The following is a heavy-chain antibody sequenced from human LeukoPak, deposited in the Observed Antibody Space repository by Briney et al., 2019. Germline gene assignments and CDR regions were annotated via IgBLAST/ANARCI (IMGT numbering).Heavy chain of an antibody. J-gene: IGHJ4*02. CDR3: ARGFYGAGSHFDY. D-gene: IGHD3-10*01. CDR1: GGSISSGDFP. Sequence: SETLSLTCAVSGGSISSGDFPWSWIRQPPGKGLEWSGYSVHTGHTSYNPSLKSRVTISVDMSNNHRSLRLTSLTAADTAVYYCARGFYGAGSHFDYWGQGTLVTVSS. CDR2: SVHTGHT. V-gene: IGHV4-30-2*01.